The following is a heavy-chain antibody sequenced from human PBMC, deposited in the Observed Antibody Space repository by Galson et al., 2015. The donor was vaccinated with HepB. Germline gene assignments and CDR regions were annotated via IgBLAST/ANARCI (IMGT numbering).Heavy chain of an antibody. CDR1: GYTFTSYD. D-gene: IGHD3-3*01. CDR2: MNHNSGNT. J-gene: IGHJ6*02. CDR3: ARYYDLWSGPIGIYYYYGMDV. Sequence: SGKVSCKASGYTFTSYDINWVRQVTGQGLEWMGWMNHNSGNTGYAQKFQGRVTMTRNTSISTAYMELSSLRSEDTSVYYCARYYDLWSGPIGIYYYYGMDVWGQGPTFTVSS. V-gene: IGHV1-8*01.